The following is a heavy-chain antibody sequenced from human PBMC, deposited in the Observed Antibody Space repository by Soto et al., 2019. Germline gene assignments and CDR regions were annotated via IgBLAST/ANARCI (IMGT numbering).Heavy chain of an antibody. D-gene: IGHD6-6*01. V-gene: IGHV2-5*02. CDR3: VRSSAARPLTIDY. Sequence: QITLKESGPTLVKPKQTLTLTCTFSGFSLTTSGVGVAWIRQPPGKALEWLALIYWDDDLRYRPSLKSRITXTXDXXKNQVVLTMTNMDPVDTATYYCVRSSAARPLTIDYWGQGILVTVSS. CDR1: GFSLTTSGVG. J-gene: IGHJ4*02. CDR2: IYWDDDL.